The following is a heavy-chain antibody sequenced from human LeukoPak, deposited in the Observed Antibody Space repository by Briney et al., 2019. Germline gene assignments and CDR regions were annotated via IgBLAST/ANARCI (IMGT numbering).Heavy chain of an antibody. CDR3: ARELRGGGY. Sequence: TGGSLRLSCAASGFTFSGYNMNWVRQAPGKGLEWVSSISTSSSYIYYADSVKGRFTISRDNAKNALYLQMNSLRAEDTAVCYCARELRGGGYWGQGTLVTVSS. J-gene: IGHJ4*02. D-gene: IGHD3-16*01. V-gene: IGHV3-21*01. CDR2: ISTSSSYI. CDR1: GFTFSGYN.